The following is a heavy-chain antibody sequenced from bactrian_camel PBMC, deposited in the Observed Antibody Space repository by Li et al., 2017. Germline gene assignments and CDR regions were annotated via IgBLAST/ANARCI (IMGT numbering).Heavy chain of an antibody. CDR3: MISVRCGPGWVPYRY. Sequence: HVQLVESGGGSVQPGGSLRLFCAASARRNCEYDAFNWYRQAEEKEPGFVSGIDSVGAGRSTYADSVKGRFTISRDPAKNTAFLQMNTLKPEDTAMYYCMISVRCGPGWVPYRYSGQGTQVTVS. J-gene: IGHJ4*01. CDR1: ARRNCEYDA. V-gene: IGHV3S53*01. CDR2: IDSVGAGRS. D-gene: IGHD1*01.